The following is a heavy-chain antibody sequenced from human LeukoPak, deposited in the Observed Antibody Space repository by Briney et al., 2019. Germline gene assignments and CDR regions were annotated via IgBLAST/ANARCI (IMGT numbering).Heavy chain of an antibody. Sequence: SETLSLTCAVYGGSFSGYYWSWIRQPPGKGLEWIGEINHSGSTNYNPSLKSRVTISVDTSKNQFSLKLNSVTAADTAVYYCARAGLRYYEGSAYPYNWFDPWGQGTLVTVSS. J-gene: IGHJ5*02. V-gene: IGHV4-34*01. CDR2: INHSGST. D-gene: IGHD3-22*01. CDR1: GGSFSGYY. CDR3: ARAGLRYYEGSAYPYNWFDP.